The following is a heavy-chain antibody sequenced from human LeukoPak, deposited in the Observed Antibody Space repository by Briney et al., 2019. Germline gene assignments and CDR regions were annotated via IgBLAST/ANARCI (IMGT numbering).Heavy chain of an antibody. Sequence: GGSLRLSCAASGFTFSTYIMNWVRQTPGKGLEWVSGISGRDGSTYYADSVKGRFTISRDISKNTLYLQMNSLRAEDMAVYYCAKDGGQGADYWGQGTLVTVSS. CDR1: GFTFSTYI. V-gene: IGHV3-23*01. D-gene: IGHD3-16*01. CDR3: AKDGGQGADY. CDR2: ISGRDGST. J-gene: IGHJ4*02.